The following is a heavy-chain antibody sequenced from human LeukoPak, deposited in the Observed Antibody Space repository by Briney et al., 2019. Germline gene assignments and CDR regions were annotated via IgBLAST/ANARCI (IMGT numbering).Heavy chain of an antibody. J-gene: IGHJ4*02. CDR1: GFTFSSYW. CDR3: AKDRGGSMVRGENDY. V-gene: IGHV3-7*03. Sequence: SGGSLRLSCAASGFTFSSYWMNWARQAPGKGLEWVASINHNGNVNYYVDSVKGRFTISRDNAKNSLYLQMNSLRAGDTAVYYCAKDRGGSMVRGENDYWGQGTLVTVSS. D-gene: IGHD3-10*01. CDR2: INHNGNVN.